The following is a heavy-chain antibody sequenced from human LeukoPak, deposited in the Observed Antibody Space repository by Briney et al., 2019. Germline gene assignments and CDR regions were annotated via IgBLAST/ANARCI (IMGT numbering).Heavy chain of an antibody. J-gene: IGHJ4*02. Sequence: SETLSLTCTVTGGSITSYFWTWIRQPLGKGLEWIGYIYHSGTTNYNPSLRGRVTISVDTSKNQFSLKLSSVTAADTAVYYCARHPTTVTTGYYFDYWGQGTLVTVSS. V-gene: IGHV4-59*08. D-gene: IGHD4-17*01. CDR2: IYHSGTT. CDR3: ARHPTTVTTGYYFDY. CDR1: GGSITSYF.